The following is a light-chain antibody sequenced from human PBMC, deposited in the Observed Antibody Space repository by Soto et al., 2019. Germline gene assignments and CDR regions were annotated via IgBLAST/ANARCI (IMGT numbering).Light chain of an antibody. CDR2: DAS. J-gene: IGKJ3*01. Sequence: EIVLTQSPATLSLSPGERATLSCRASQSVSSYLAWYQQKPGQAPRLLIYDASSRATGIPARFSGSGSVTDFTLTISSLEPEDFAVYYCQQRSNWPPTFGPGTKVDIK. CDR3: QQRSNWPPT. V-gene: IGKV3-11*01. CDR1: QSVSSY.